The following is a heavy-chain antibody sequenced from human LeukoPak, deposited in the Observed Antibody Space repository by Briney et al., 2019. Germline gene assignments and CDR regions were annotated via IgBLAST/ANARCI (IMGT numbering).Heavy chain of an antibody. J-gene: IGHJ4*02. V-gene: IGHV4-34*01. Sequence: SETLSLTCAVYGGSFSGYCWSWIRQPPGKGLEWIGEINHSGSTNYNPSLKSRVTISADTSKNQFSLKLSSVTAADTAVYYCARGRQWLVYWGQGTLVTVSS. D-gene: IGHD6-19*01. CDR3: ARGRQWLVY. CDR1: GGSFSGYC. CDR2: INHSGST.